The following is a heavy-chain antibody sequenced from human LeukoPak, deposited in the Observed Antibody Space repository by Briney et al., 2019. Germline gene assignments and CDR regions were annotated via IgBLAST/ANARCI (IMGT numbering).Heavy chain of an antibody. CDR3: ARGINGTPNYFDY. CDR1: GFTFSSYG. V-gene: IGHV3-33*01. D-gene: IGHD1-7*01. J-gene: IGHJ4*02. Sequence: SGRSLRLSCAASGFTFSSYGMHWVRQAPGKGLEWVAVIWYDGSNKYYADSVKGRFTISRDNSKNTLYLQMNSLRAEDTAVYYCARGINGTPNYFDYWGQGTLVTVSS. CDR2: IWYDGSNK.